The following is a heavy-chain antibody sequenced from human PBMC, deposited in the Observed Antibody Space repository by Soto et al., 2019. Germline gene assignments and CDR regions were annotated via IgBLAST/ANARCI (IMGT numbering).Heavy chain of an antibody. V-gene: IGHV3-9*01. J-gene: IGHJ3*02. CDR3: VKDSEVGLHGDAFDM. Sequence: GGSLSLSCAASGFTFDYYAMHWVRQAPGKGLEWVSGISWNSGIIIYAGSVKGRFTISRDNAKNSLFLQMDSLRAEDTALYYCVKDSEVGLHGDAFDMWGQGTVVTVSS. CDR2: ISWNSGII. D-gene: IGHD1-26*01. CDR1: GFTFDYYA.